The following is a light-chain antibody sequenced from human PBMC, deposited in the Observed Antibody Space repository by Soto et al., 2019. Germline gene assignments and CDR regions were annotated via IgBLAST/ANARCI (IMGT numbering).Light chain of an antibody. CDR3: QQLNSYPRT. CDR1: QGISTY. Sequence: IQLTQSPSSLSASVGDRVAITCRASQGISTYLAWYQQTPGQAPKLLIYAASTLQSGVPSRFSGSGSGTDFTLTISSLQPEDFATYYCQQLNSYPRTLGQGTKVEIK. CDR2: AAS. J-gene: IGKJ1*01. V-gene: IGKV1-9*01.